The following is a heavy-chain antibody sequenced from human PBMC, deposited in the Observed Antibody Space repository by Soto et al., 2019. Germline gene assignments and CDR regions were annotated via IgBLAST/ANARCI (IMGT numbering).Heavy chain of an antibody. J-gene: IGHJ5*02. D-gene: IGHD3-3*01. V-gene: IGHV3-30-3*01. CDR2: ISYDGSNK. CDR3: ARDRTEYYDFWSGYYKSENLLDP. Sequence: GGSLRLSCAASGFTFSSYAMHWVRQAPGKGLEWVAVISYDGSNKYYADSVKGRFTISRDNSKNTLYLQMNSLRAEDTAVYYCARDRTEYYDFWSGYYKSENLLDPWGQGTLVTVSS. CDR1: GFTFSSYA.